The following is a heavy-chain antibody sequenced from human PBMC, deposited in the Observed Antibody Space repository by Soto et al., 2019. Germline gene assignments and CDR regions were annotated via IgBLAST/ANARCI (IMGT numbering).Heavy chain of an antibody. D-gene: IGHD3-22*01. J-gene: IGHJ4*02. CDR1: EFTFSNYA. V-gene: IGHV3-23*01. CDR2: ISYGGGTT. CDR3: AKNPGYYYDSTGYHFDY. Sequence: SLRLSCASSEFTFSNYAMSWGRHVPGKGLEWVSAISYGGGTTYYADSVKGRFTISRDNSKNTLYLQMNSLRAEDTAVYYCAKNPGYYYDSTGYHFDYWGQGTLVTVSS.